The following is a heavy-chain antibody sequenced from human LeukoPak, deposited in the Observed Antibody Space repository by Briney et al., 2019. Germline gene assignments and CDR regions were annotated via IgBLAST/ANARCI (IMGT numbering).Heavy chain of an antibody. J-gene: IGHJ6*02. CDR3: ARDGNTIFGVVIIPMDA. V-gene: IGHV1-2*02. CDR1: GYTFTGYY. D-gene: IGHD3-3*01. CDR2: INPNSGGT. Sequence: ASVKVSCKASGYTFTGYYMHWVRQAPGQGLEWMGWINPNSGGTNYAQKFQGRVTMTRDTSISTAYMELSRLRSDDTAVYYCARDGNTIFGVVIIPMDAWGQGTTVTVSS.